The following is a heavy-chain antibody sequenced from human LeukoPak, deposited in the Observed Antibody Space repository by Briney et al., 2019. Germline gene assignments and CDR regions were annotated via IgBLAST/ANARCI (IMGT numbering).Heavy chain of an antibody. V-gene: IGHV1-69*05. D-gene: IGHD1-26*01. Sequence: SVKVSCKASGGTFSSYAISWVRQAPGQGLEWMGGIIPIFGTANYAQKFQGRVTITTDESTSTAYMELSSLRSEDTSVYYCAREGRSHYYYYMDVWGKGTTVTVSS. CDR1: GGTFSSYA. CDR2: IIPIFGTA. J-gene: IGHJ6*03. CDR3: AREGRSHYYYYMDV.